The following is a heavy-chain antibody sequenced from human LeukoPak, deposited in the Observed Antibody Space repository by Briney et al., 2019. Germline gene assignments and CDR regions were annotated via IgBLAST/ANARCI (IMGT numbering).Heavy chain of an antibody. CDR3: AGVGGYYRVDY. CDR1: GGSISSGSCY. J-gene: IGHJ4*02. CDR2: IYTSGST. Sequence: SQTLSLTCTVSGGSISSGSCYWSWIRQPAGKGLEWIGRIYTSGSTNYNPSLKSRVTISVDTSKNQFSLKLSSVTAADTAVYYCAGVGGYYRVDYWGQGTLVTVSS. V-gene: IGHV4-61*02. D-gene: IGHD3-22*01.